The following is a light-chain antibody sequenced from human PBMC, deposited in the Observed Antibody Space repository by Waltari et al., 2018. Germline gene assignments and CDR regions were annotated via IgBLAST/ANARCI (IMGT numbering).Light chain of an antibody. J-gene: IGKJ1*01. CDR3: QMYVRLPVT. Sequence: VVTQEPSLTVSPGGTVTLTCGSITGPVTFGHYPYWIQKKPGQAPRLLIYDTSTRATGISDKFSGSGSGTDFSLTISRVEPEDFAVYFCQMYVRLPVTFGQGTKVEVK. CDR2: DTS. V-gene: IGKV3-20*01. CDR1: TGPVTFGH.